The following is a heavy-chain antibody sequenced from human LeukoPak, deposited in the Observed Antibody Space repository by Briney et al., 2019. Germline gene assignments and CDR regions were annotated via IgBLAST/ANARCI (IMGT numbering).Heavy chain of an antibody. CDR3: AKGVTFGEFLSDL. V-gene: IGHV3-30*18. J-gene: IGHJ6*02. CDR2: ISYDGSKK. Sequence: GGSLRLSCAGSGFRFRVYGMHWVRQAPGKGLEWVAVISYDGSKKYYGESVKGRFTISRDNSKNMLYLQMNSLRAEDTAVYYCAKGVTFGEFLSDLWGQGTTVTVSS. D-gene: IGHD3-10*01. CDR1: GFRFRVYG.